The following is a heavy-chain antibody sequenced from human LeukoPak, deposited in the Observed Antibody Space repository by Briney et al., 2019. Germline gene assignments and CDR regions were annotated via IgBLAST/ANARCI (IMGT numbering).Heavy chain of an antibody. J-gene: IGHJ4*02. V-gene: IGHV3-30*02. CDR2: IRYDGSNK. CDR3: ARDNREQQLVPPTFDY. D-gene: IGHD6-13*01. CDR1: GFTFSIYG. Sequence: GGSLRLSCIASGFTFSIYGMHWVRQAPGKGLEWVAFIRYDGSNKYYADSVKGRFTISRDNSKNTLYLQMNSLRAEDTAVYYCARDNREQQLVPPTFDYWGQGTLVTVSS.